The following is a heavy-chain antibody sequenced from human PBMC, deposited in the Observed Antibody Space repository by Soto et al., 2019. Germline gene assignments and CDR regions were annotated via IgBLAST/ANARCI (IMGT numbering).Heavy chain of an antibody. CDR2: INHSGST. D-gene: IGHD3-3*01. CDR1: GGSFSCYY. V-gene: IGHV4-34*01. Sequence: PSETLSLTCAVYGGSFSCYYWSWIRQPPGKGLEWIGEINHSGSTNYNPSLKSRVTISVDTSKNQFSLKLSSVTAADTAVYYCARGVLRFLEWLPYYGMDVWGQGTTVTVSS. CDR3: ARGVLRFLEWLPYYGMDV. J-gene: IGHJ6*02.